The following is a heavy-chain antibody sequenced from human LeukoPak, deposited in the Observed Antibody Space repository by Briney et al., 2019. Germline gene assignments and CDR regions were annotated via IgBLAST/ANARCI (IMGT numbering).Heavy chain of an antibody. V-gene: IGHV3-73*01. CDR1: GFTFSGSA. CDR2: IDKEKNSYTT. CDR3: TRDSGTYNWLDP. Sequence: GGSLRLSCAASGFTFSGSAIHWVRQSFGKGLEWIGHIDKEKNSYTTASAYAVSVEGRFTVSRDDSKNMAFLQMSGLKTEDTALYFCTRDSGTYNWLDPWGQGTLVTVSS. J-gene: IGHJ5*02. D-gene: IGHD1-26*01.